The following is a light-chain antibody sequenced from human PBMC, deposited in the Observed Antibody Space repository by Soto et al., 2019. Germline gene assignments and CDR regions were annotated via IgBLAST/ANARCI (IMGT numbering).Light chain of an antibody. Sequence: EIVLTQSPGTLSLTPGERATLSCRASQSVSSNSVAWYQQKPGQAPRLLIYGTSSRATGIPDRFSGSGSGTDFTLTISRLESEDFAVFYCQQYGCSPPEVTFGPGTRLEVK. CDR3: QQYGCSPPEVT. J-gene: IGKJ5*01. CDR1: QSVSSNS. V-gene: IGKV3-20*01. CDR2: GTS.